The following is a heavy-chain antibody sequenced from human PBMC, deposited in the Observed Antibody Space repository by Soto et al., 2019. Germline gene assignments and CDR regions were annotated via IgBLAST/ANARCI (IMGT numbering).Heavy chain of an antibody. V-gene: IGHV1-8*01. Sequence: QVQLVQSGAEVKKPGASVKVSCKASGYTFTSYDINWVRQATGQGLEWMGWMNPNRGNTGYAQKFQGRVTMTRDTSIRTTYMELSSLRSEDTAVYYCARIPPYCSGGSCYFAGWGQGATVTVTS. CDR2: MNPNRGNT. J-gene: IGHJ6*02. CDR3: ARIPPYCSGGSCYFAG. D-gene: IGHD2-15*01. CDR1: GYTFTSYD.